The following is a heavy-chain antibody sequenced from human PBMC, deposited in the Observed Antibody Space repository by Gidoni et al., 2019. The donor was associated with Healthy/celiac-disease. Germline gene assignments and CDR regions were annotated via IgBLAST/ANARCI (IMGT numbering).Heavy chain of an antibody. CDR3: ARGLGDVPFGGVTHFDS. CDR1: GGSFSGYY. J-gene: IGHJ4*02. V-gene: IGHV4-34*01. D-gene: IGHD3-16*01. Sequence: QVQLQQWGAGLLKPSETLSLNCAVYGGSFSGYYWSWIRQPPGKGLEWIGEINHSGSTNYNPSLKSRVTISIDTSKNQFSLKLSSVTAADTAVYYCARGLGDVPFGGVTHFDSWGQGTLVTVSS. CDR2: INHSGST.